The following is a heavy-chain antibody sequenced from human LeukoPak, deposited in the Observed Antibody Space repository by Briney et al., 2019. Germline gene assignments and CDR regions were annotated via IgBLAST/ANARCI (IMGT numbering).Heavy chain of an antibody. D-gene: IGHD7-27*01. J-gene: IGHJ4*02. CDR1: GSTFSSYA. V-gene: IGHV3-23*01. CDR3: AKVSNWLDY. Sequence: GGSLRLSCAVSGSTFSSYAMTWVRQAPGKGLEWVSAMSSGGSSTYYADSVKGRFTISRDNSKNTLYLQMNSLRDEDTAVYYCAKVSNWLDYWGQGTLVTVSS. CDR2: MSSGGSST.